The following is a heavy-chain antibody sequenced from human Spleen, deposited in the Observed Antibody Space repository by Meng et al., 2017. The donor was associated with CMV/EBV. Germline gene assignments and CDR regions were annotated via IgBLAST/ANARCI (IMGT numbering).Heavy chain of an antibody. J-gene: IGHJ4*02. Sequence: GSLRLSCTVSGYSISSGYYWGWIRQPPGKGLEWIGSIYHSGSTYYNPSLKSRVTISVDTSKNQFSLKLSSVTAADTAVYYCARDNIRENPALVEPVAVDYWGQGTLVTVSS. CDR3: ARDNIRENPALVEPVAVDY. D-gene: IGHD2-2*01. CDR1: GYSISSGYY. CDR2: IYHSGST. V-gene: IGHV4-38-2*02.